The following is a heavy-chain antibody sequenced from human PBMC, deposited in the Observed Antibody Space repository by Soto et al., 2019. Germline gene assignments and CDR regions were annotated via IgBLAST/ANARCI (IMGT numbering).Heavy chain of an antibody. CDR1: GGSISSSSYY. CDR2: IYYSGST. Sequence: QLLESGPGLVKPSETLSLTCTVSGGSISSSSYYWGWIRQPPGKGLEWIGSIYYSGSTYYNPSLKSRVTISVDTSKNQFSLKLSSVTAADTAVYYCASPAWDGMDVWGQGTTVTVSS. J-gene: IGHJ6*02. D-gene: IGHD3-16*01. V-gene: IGHV4-39*01. CDR3: ASPAWDGMDV.